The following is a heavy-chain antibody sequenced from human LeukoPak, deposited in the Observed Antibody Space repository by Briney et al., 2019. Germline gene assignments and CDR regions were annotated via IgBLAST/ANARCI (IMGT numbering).Heavy chain of an antibody. CDR1: GGSCDDYY. J-gene: IGHJ4*02. Sequence: SETLSLTCDVSGGSCDDYYCSWMRQRPGKGLEWIGEIHPHGIFYYNSSLMSRVTISIDTSKSQFSLRLTSVTAADTAIYYCSRGRDRSKAGDHWGQGSLVTVSS. V-gene: IGHV4-34*01. D-gene: IGHD5-24*01. CDR3: SRGRDRSKAGDH. CDR2: IHPHGIF.